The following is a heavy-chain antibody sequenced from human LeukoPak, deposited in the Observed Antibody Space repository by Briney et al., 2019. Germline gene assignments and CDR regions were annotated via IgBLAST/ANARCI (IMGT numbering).Heavy chain of an antibody. D-gene: IGHD5-24*01. V-gene: IGHV4-59*08. CDR2: MYYSGNS. CDR1: GASIRSHY. Sequence: SETLSLTCTVSGASIRSHYWSWIRQPPWKELEWIGYMYYSGNSNYNPALKSRVTISVDTSKNQFSLKLSSVTAADTAVYYCARLTRDGYNSHFDYWGQGTLVTVSS. J-gene: IGHJ4*02. CDR3: ARLTRDGYNSHFDY.